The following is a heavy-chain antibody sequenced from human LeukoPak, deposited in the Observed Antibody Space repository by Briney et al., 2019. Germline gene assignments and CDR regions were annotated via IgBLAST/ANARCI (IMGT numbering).Heavy chain of an antibody. J-gene: IGHJ4*02. CDR3: ARRDYYGSASPDF. CDR2: INWNGDRT. V-gene: IGHV3-20*04. CDR1: GFTFHDYD. Sequence: GGSLRLSCAASGFTFHDYDMSWVRQSPGKGLEWVSGINWNGDRTGYADSVKGRFTISRDNAKKSLYLQMNSLRAEDTALYYCARRDYYGSASPDFWGQGTLVTVSS. D-gene: IGHD3-10*01.